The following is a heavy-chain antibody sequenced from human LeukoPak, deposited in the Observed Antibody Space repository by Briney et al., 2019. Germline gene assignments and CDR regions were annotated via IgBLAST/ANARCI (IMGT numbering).Heavy chain of an antibody. V-gene: IGHV3-30*04. Sequence: GGSLRLSCAASGFTFSSYAMHWVRQAPGKGLEWVAVISYDGSNKYYADSVKGRFTISRDNAKNSLYLQMNSLRAEDTALYYCARGDSSSWYYFDYWGQGTLVTVSS. CDR1: GFTFSSYA. J-gene: IGHJ4*02. CDR3: ARGDSSSWYYFDY. CDR2: ISYDGSNK. D-gene: IGHD6-13*01.